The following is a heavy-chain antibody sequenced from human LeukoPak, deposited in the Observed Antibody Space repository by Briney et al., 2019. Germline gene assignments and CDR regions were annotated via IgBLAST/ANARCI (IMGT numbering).Heavy chain of an antibody. CDR2: ISAYNGNT. J-gene: IGHJ4*02. D-gene: IGHD1-26*01. CDR3: ARSTTPLGVGADTFDY. CDR1: GYTFTSYG. Sequence: ASVKVSCMASGYTFTSYGIRWVRQAPGQGLEWTGWISAYNGNTNYAQKLQGRVTMTTDTSTSTAYMELRSLRSDDTAVYYCARSTTPLGVGADTFDYWGQGTLVTVSS. V-gene: IGHV1-18*01.